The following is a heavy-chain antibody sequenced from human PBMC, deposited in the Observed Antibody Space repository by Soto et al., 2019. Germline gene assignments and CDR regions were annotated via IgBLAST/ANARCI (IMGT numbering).Heavy chain of an antibody. CDR2: IYYSGST. V-gene: IGHV4-39*01. CDR1: GGSISSSSYY. D-gene: IGHD5-12*01. J-gene: IGHJ4*02. Sequence: SETLSLTCSVSGGSISSSSYYWGWIRQPPGKGLEWIGSIYYSGSTYYNPSLKSRVTMSVDTSKNQITLKLSSVTAADTAVYYCARLSYSGYDPSDYWGQGTLVTVSS. CDR3: ARLSYSGYDPSDY.